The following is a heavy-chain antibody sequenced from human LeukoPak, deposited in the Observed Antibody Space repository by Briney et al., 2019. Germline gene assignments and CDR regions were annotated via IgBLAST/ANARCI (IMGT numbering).Heavy chain of an antibody. V-gene: IGHV3-23*01. Sequence: QTGGSLRLSCAASGFTFSSYAMSWVRQAPGKGLEWVSAINTPGGSTYYADSVKGRFTISRDNSKNTLYLQMNSLRAEDTALYYCAKDKSSGYYYFDYWGQGTLVTVSS. CDR3: AKDKSSGYYYFDY. D-gene: IGHD3-22*01. J-gene: IGHJ4*02. CDR1: GFTFSSYA. CDR2: INTPGGST.